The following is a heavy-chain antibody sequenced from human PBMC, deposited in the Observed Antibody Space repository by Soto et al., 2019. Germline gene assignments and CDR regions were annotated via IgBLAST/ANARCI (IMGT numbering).Heavy chain of an antibody. D-gene: IGHD3-3*01. CDR3: ARGGGSSDFWGGYSSAYYMDL. Sequence: GGSLRLSCSASGFTFSSYAIHWVRQAPGKRLEHVSTISSDRGNIYYADSVKGRFTISRDNSKSSLCLQMDSLRPEDTAVYYCARGGGSSDFWGGYSSAYYMDLRGQRTTVTVS. CDR1: GFTFSSYA. J-gene: IGHJ6*03. CDR2: ISSDRGNI. V-gene: IGHV3-64*04.